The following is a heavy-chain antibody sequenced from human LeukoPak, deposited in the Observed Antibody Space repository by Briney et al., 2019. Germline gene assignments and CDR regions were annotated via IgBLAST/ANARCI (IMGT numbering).Heavy chain of an antibody. Sequence: GGSLRLSCAASGFTFSGYSMNWVRQAPGKGLEWVSYISSSSSTIYYADSVKGRFTISRDNAENSLFLQMNSLRAEDTAVYYCARGDCNGGSCYLSLTTIDYWGQGTLVTVSS. CDR2: ISSSSSTI. V-gene: IGHV3-48*01. CDR1: GFTFSGYS. CDR3: ARGDCNGGSCYLSLTTIDY. J-gene: IGHJ4*02. D-gene: IGHD2-15*01.